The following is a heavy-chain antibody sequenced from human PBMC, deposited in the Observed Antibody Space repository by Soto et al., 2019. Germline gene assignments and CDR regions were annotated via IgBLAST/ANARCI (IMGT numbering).Heavy chain of an antibody. V-gene: IGHV3-30-3*01. CDR2: ISYDGSNK. J-gene: IGHJ3*02. CDR3: ARSMYSSGSWAFDN. D-gene: IGHD6-19*01. Sequence: QVQLVESGGGLVQPGRSLRLSCAASGFTFSSYAMHWVRQAPGKGLEWVAVISYDGSNKYNADSVKGRFTITRDNSKNTLYLQMNSLSAEDTAVYYCARSMYSSGSWAFDNWGQGTMVTVSS. CDR1: GFTFSSYA.